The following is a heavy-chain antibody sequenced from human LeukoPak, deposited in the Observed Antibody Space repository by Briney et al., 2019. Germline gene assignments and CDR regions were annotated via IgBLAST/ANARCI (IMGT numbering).Heavy chain of an antibody. J-gene: IGHJ4*02. CDR2: IYYSGSP. CDR3: ARQQWELVTPFDY. Sequence: SETLSLTCSVSGGSISSSSYYWGWIRQPPGGGLEWIGSIYYSGSPYYNPSLKSRVTVSVDTSKNQFSLELTSVTAADTATYYCARQQWELVTPFDYWGQGTLVSVSS. CDR1: GGSISSSSYY. D-gene: IGHD1-26*01. V-gene: IGHV4-39*01.